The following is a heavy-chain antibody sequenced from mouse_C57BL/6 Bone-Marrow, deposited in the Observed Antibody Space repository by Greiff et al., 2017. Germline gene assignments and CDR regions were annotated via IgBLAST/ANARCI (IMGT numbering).Heavy chain of an antibody. J-gene: IGHJ2*01. CDR1: GFNIKDDY. CDR2: IDPENGDT. CDR3: TTQYYYGSRLYYFDY. D-gene: IGHD1-1*01. V-gene: IGHV14-4*01. Sequence: EVKLVESGAELVRPGASVKLSCTASGFNIKDDYMHWVKQRPEQGLEWIGWIDPENGDTEYASKFQGKATITEDTSSNTAYLQLSSLTSEDTAVYYCTTQYYYGSRLYYFDYWGQGTTLTVSS.